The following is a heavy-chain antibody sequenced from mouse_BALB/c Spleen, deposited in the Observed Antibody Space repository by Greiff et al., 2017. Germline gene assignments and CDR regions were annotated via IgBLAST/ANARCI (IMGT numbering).Heavy chain of an antibody. CDR1: GFSLTSYG. CDR2: IWAGGST. CDR3: GRGEIAAWFAY. V-gene: IGHV2-9*02. J-gene: IGHJ3*01. Sequence: QVQLKESGPGLVAPSQSLSITCTVSGFSLTSYGVHWVRQPPGKGLEWLGVIWAGGSTNYNSALMSRLSISKDNSKSQVFLKMNSLQTDDQAMYYCGRGEIAAWFAYWGQGTLVTVSA.